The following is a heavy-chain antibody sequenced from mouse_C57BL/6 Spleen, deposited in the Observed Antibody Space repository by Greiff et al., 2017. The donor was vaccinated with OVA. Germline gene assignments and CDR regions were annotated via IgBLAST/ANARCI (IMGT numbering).Heavy chain of an antibody. J-gene: IGHJ2*01. CDR2: ISDGGSYT. D-gene: IGHD1-1*01. CDR3: ARAPFYYYGSSYFDY. V-gene: IGHV5-4*01. Sequence: EVQRVESGGGLVKPGGSLKLSCAASGFTFSSYAMSWVRQTPEKRLEWVATISDGGSYTYYPDNVKGRFTISRDNAKNHLYLQMSHLKSEDTAMYYCARAPFYYYGSSYFDYWGQGTTLTVSS. CDR1: GFTFSSYA.